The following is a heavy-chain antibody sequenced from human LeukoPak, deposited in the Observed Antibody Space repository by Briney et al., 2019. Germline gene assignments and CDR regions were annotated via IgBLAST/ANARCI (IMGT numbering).Heavy chain of an antibody. V-gene: IGHV4-30-4*08. Sequence: PSQTLSLTCTVSGGSISSGDYYWSWIRQPPGKGLEWIGCIYYSGSTYYNPSLKSRVTISVDTSKNQFSLKLSSVTAADTAVYYCAREGAPSFWSGYDDYWGQGTLVTVSS. CDR3: AREGAPSFWSGYDDY. CDR1: GGSISSGDYY. D-gene: IGHD3-3*01. CDR2: IYYSGST. J-gene: IGHJ4*02.